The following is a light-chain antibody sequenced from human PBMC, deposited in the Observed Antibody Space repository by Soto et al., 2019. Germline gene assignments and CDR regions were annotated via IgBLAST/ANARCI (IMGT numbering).Light chain of an antibody. CDR3: SSYTSSSTLWVV. CDR2: DVS. V-gene: IGLV2-14*01. CDR1: SSDVGGYNY. J-gene: IGLJ2*01. Sequence: QSALTQPASVSGSPGQSITIPCTGTSSDVGGYNYVSWYQQHPGKAPKLMIYDVSNRPSGVSNRFSGSKSGNTASLTISGLQAEDEADYYCSSYTSSSTLWVVFGGGTKLTVL.